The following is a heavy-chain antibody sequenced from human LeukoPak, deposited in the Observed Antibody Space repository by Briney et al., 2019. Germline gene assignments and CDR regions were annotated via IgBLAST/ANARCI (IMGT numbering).Heavy chain of an antibody. CDR3: ARGVRYSKRMVRFVP. V-gene: IGHV4-34*01. CDR2: INQSGST. J-gene: IGHJ5*02. D-gene: IGHD4-11*01. CDR1: GGSFSGYY. Sequence: PSETLSRTCAVYGGSFSGYYWSWIRQPPGKGLEGIGEINQSGSTNYNPSLKSRVTISVDTSKNQFSLKMSSVTAADTAVYYCARGVRYSKRMVRFVPWGQGTLVTVSS.